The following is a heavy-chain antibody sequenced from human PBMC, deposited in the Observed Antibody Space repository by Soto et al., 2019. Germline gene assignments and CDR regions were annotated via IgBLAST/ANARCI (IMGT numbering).Heavy chain of an antibody. Sequence: PGGSLRLSCAASGFTFSDYYMSWIRQAPGKGLEWVSYISSSGSTIYYADSVKGRFTISRDNAKNSLYLQMNSLRAEDTAVYYCASSTPDYYDSSGYYSLGTFDIWGQGTMVTVSS. CDR2: ISSSGSTI. CDR3: ASSTPDYYDSSGYYSLGTFDI. V-gene: IGHV3-11*01. CDR1: GFTFSDYY. D-gene: IGHD3-22*01. J-gene: IGHJ3*02.